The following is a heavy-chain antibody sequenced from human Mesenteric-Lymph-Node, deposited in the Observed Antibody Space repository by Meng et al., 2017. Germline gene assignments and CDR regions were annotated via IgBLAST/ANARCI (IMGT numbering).Heavy chain of an antibody. CDR1: GGSISSSNW. J-gene: IGHJ4*02. CDR3: GRGGDSVGYYLFWDY. CDR2: IYHSGTT. Sequence: QGSGSGSGNPSGTLSLTCAVSGGSISSSNWWSWVRQPPGKGLEWIGEIYHSGTTYYNPSLKSRVTITGDWSKNQFSLKLNSVTAADTAVYYCGRGGDSVGYYLFWDYCGQGTLVTVSS. V-gene: IGHV4-4*02. D-gene: IGHD3-22*01.